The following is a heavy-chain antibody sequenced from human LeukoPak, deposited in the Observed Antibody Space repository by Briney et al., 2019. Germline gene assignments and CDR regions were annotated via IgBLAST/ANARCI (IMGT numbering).Heavy chain of an antibody. CDR1: GFTLDDYA. J-gene: IGHJ3*02. Sequence: GRSLRLSCAASGFTLDDYAMHWVRQARGKGLEWVSGISWNSGSIGYADSVKGRFTISRDNAKNSLYLQMNSLRAEDTALYYCAKDFWLGAFDIWGQGTMVTVSS. CDR2: ISWNSGSI. V-gene: IGHV3-9*01. CDR3: AKDFWLGAFDI. D-gene: IGHD3-10*01.